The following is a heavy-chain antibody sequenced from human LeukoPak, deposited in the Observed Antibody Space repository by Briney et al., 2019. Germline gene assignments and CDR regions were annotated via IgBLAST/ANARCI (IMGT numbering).Heavy chain of an antibody. CDR2: ISSSSSTI. Sequence: RGSLRLSCAASGFTFSSYSMNWVRQAPGKGLEWVSYISSSSSTIYYADSVKGRFTISRDNAKNSLYLQMNSLRAEDTAVYYCARGEGVYSSSWSDFDYWGQGTLVTVSS. CDR1: GFTFSSYS. V-gene: IGHV3-48*01. D-gene: IGHD6-13*01. J-gene: IGHJ4*02. CDR3: ARGEGVYSSSWSDFDY.